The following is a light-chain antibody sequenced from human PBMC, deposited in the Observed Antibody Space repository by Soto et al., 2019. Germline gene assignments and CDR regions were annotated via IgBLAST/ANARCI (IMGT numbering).Light chain of an antibody. J-gene: IGKJ1*01. CDR3: QHYNSYSEA. CDR2: KAS. V-gene: IGKV1-5*03. CDR1: QSISSW. Sequence: IHMTHSPSTLSVSLGDMVTITCGASQSISSWLAWYQQKPGKAPKLLIYKASTLKSGVPSRFSGSGSGTEFTLTISSLQPDDFATYCCQHYNSYSEAFGQGTKVDIK.